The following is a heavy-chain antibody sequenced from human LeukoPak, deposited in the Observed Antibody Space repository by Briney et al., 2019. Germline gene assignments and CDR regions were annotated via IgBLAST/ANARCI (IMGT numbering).Heavy chain of an antibody. CDR3: ARLFKYGSTCGMDV. V-gene: IGHV3-11*01. Sequence: PGGSLRLSCAASGFTFSSYAMSWIRQAPGKGLEWISYTSSSGSTIYYADSVKGRFTIPRDNAKNSLYLQMDSLRAEDTAVYYCARLFKYGSTCGMDVWGQGTTVSVSS. J-gene: IGHJ6*02. CDR2: TSSSGSTI. D-gene: IGHD2-2*01. CDR1: GFTFSSYA.